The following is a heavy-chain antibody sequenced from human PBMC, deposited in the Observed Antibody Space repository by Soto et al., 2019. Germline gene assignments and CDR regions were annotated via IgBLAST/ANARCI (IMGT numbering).Heavy chain of an antibody. Sequence: VGSLRLSCAASGFTFSIYWMHWVRQAPGKGLAWVSRMNMDGSRTSYADFAKGRFTISRDDAKSTVYLQMSNLRAEDTAVYYCVRGDGDRYDGHGYLGRHWGQGTLVTVSS. CDR1: GFTFSIYW. J-gene: IGHJ4*02. CDR2: MNMDGSRT. CDR3: VRGDGDRYDGHGYLGRH. V-gene: IGHV3-74*01. D-gene: IGHD2-21*01.